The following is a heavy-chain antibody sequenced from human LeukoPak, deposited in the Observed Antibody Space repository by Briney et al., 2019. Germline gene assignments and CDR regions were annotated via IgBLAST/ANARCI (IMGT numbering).Heavy chain of an antibody. CDR2: ISAYNGNT. J-gene: IGHJ3*02. V-gene: IGHV1-18*01. CDR1: GYTFTSYG. CDR3: SVYYYDSSGYGHDAFDI. Sequence: GASVKISCKASGYTFTSYGISWVRQAPGQGLEWVGWISAYNGNTNYAQKLQGRVTMTTDTSTSTAYMELRSLRSDDTAVYYCSVYYYDSSGYGHDAFDIWGQGTMVTVSS. D-gene: IGHD3-22*01.